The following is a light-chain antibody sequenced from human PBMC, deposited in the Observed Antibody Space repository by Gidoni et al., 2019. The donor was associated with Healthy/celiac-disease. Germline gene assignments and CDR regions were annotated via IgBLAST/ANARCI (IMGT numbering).Light chain of an antibody. CDR2: GAS. CDR3: QQYCSSPRT. V-gene: IGKV3-20*01. J-gene: IGKJ1*01. Sequence: DIVLTQSPGTLSLSPGERATLSCRASQSVSSSYLAWYQQKPGQAPRLLIYGASSRATCIPDRFSGSGSGTDFTLTISRLEPEDFAVYYCQQYCSSPRTFGQGTKVEIK. CDR1: QSVSSSY.